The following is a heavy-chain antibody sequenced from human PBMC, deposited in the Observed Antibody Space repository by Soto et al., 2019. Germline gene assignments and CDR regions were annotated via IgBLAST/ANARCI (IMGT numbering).Heavy chain of an antibody. CDR1: GGSINTYF. V-gene: IGHV4-59*08. CDR3: ARHRDSGGWYAFDY. J-gene: IGHJ4*02. CDR2: LYNTGST. D-gene: IGHD6-19*01. Sequence: PSETLSLTCTVSGGSINTYFWSWIRQPPGKGLEWIGHLYNTGSTSYNPSLKSRVTLSVDTSKNQLSLDLTSVTAADTAVYYCARHRDSGGWYAFDYWGQGTLVTVSS.